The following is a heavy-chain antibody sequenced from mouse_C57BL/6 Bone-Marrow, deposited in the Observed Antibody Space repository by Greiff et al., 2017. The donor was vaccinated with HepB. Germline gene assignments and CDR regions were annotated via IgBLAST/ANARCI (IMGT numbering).Heavy chain of an antibody. D-gene: IGHD1-1*01. CDR2: ISNLAYSI. Sequence: EVKVVESGGGLVQPGGSLKLSCAASGFTFSDYGMAWVRQAPRKGPEWVAFISNLAYSIYYADTVTGRFTISRENAKNTLYLEMSSLRSEDTAMYYCARHYYGSSWYFDVWGTGTTVTVSS. CDR3: ARHYYGSSWYFDV. V-gene: IGHV5-15*01. CDR1: GFTFSDYG. J-gene: IGHJ1*03.